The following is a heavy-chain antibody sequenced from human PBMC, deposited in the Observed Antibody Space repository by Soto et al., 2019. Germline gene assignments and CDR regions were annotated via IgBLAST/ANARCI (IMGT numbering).Heavy chain of an antibody. D-gene: IGHD1-26*01. J-gene: IGHJ4*02. CDR3: ARVYTGSYSDY. CDR1: GGSIGSNNW. Sequence: SKTLSLTCAVSGGSIGSNNWWSWVRQPPGKGLEWIGEIFHSGSTYYNPSLKTRVTISVDKSKNQFSLKLSSVTAADTALYYCARVYTGSYSDYWGQGTLVTVPQ. CDR2: IFHSGST. V-gene: IGHV4-4*02.